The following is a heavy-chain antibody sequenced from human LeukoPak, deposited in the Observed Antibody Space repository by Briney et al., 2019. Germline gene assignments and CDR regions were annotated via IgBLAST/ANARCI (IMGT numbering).Heavy chain of an antibody. CDR1: GYTFTSYD. Sequence: GASVKVSCKASGYTFTSYDINWVRQATGQGLEWMGWMTPNSGNTGYAQKFQGRVTMTRNTSISTAYMELSTLRTEDTAVYYCARAPMDDRDAFDIWGQGTMVTVSS. J-gene: IGHJ3*02. V-gene: IGHV1-8*01. D-gene: IGHD3-22*01. CDR3: ARAPMDDRDAFDI. CDR2: MTPNSGNT.